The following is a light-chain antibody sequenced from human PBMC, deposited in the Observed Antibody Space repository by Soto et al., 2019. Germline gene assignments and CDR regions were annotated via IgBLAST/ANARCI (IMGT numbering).Light chain of an antibody. CDR1: SSNIGAGYD. V-gene: IGLV1-40*01. Sequence: QSVLTQPPSVSGAPGQRVTISCTGSSSNIGAGYDVHWYQQLPGTAPKLLIYGNSNRPSGVPDRFSGSKSGTSASLAITGLQAEDEADYYCSSYTRGPLYVFGTGTKVTVL. J-gene: IGLJ1*01. CDR2: GNS. CDR3: SSYTRGPLYV.